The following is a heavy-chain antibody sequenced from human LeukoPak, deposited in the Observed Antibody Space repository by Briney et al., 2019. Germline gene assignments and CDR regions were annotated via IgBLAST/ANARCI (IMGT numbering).Heavy chain of an antibody. CDR2: INHSGST. J-gene: IGHJ6*02. Sequence: SETLSLTCAVYGGSFSGYYWSWIRQPPGKGLEWIGEINHSGSTNYNPFLKSRVTISVDTSKNQFSLKLSSVTAADTAVYYCARVAAVAGTLAYYYGMDVWGQGTTVTVSS. CDR3: ARVAAVAGTLAYYYGMDV. D-gene: IGHD6-19*01. V-gene: IGHV4-34*01. CDR1: GGSFSGYY.